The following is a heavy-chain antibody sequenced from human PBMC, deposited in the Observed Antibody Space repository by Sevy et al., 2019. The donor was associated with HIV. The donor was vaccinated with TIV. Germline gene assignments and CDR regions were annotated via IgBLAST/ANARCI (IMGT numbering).Heavy chain of an antibody. CDR3: ARGITGTKSGYYYYMDV. V-gene: IGHV3-23*01. CDR2: ISGSGGST. J-gene: IGHJ6*03. D-gene: IGHD1-7*01. CDR1: GFTFSSYA. Sequence: GGSLRLSCAASGFTFSSYAMTWVRQAPGKGLEWVSAISGSGGSTYYADSVKGRFTISRDNAKNSLYLQMNSLRAEDTAVYYCARGITGTKSGYYYYMDVWGKGTTVTVSS.